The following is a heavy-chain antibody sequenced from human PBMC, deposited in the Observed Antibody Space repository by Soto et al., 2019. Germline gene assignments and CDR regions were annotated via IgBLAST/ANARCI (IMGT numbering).Heavy chain of an antibody. CDR2: IFSNDEK. D-gene: IGHD3-3*01. CDR1: GFSLSNARMG. V-gene: IGHV2-26*01. CDR3: ARVETYYDFWSGYYPHNWFDP. J-gene: IGHJ5*02. Sequence: SGPTLVNPTETLTLTCTVSGFSLSNARMGVSWIRQPPGKALEWLAHIFSNDEKSYSTSLKSRLTISKDTSKSQVVLTMTNMDPMETATYYCARVETYYDFWSGYYPHNWFDPWGQGTLVTVSS.